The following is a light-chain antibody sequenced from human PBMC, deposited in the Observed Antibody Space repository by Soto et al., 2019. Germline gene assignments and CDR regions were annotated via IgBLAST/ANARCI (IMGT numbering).Light chain of an antibody. Sequence: QSVLTQPASVSGSPGQSITISCTGTSSDVGNYNYVSWYQQHPGKAPKLMIYDVSYRPSGVSNRFSGSKSGNTASLTISGLQAEDEADYYCNSYTSINTVLFGGGTKVTVL. CDR1: SSDVGNYNY. V-gene: IGLV2-14*01. J-gene: IGLJ3*02. CDR3: NSYTSINTVL. CDR2: DVS.